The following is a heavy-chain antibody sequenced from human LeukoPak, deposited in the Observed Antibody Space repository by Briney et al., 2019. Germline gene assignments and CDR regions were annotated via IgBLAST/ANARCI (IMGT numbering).Heavy chain of an antibody. CDR3: ARGSDILTGYPENAFDI. CDR2: ISSSRSHI. CDR1: GFTFSSYS. J-gene: IGHJ3*02. V-gene: IGHV3-21*01. D-gene: IGHD3-9*01. Sequence: GGSLRLSCAASGFTFSSYSMNWVRQAPGKGMEWVSSISSSRSHIYYADSVKGRFTISRDNAKNSLYLQMNSLRGEDTAVYYCARGSDILTGYPENAFDIWGQGTLVTVSS.